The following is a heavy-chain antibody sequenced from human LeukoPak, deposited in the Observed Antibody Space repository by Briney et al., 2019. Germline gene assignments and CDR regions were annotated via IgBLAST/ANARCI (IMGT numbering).Heavy chain of an antibody. CDR1: GYTFTSYA. Sequence: ASVKVSCKASGYTFTSYAMNWVRQAPGQGLEWMGWINTNTGNPTYAQGFTGRFVFSLDTSVSTAYLQISSLKAEDTAVYYCARDPRRGSGSYYTWFDPWGQGTLVTVSS. D-gene: IGHD3-10*01. V-gene: IGHV7-4-1*02. CDR3: ARDPRRGSGSYYTWFDP. J-gene: IGHJ5*02. CDR2: INTNTGNP.